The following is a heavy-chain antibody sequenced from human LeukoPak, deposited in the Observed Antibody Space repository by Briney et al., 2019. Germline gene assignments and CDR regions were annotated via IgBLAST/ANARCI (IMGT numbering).Heavy chain of an antibody. V-gene: IGHV3-21*01. D-gene: IGHD6-19*01. CDR3: VRGRGYSSGNVFDY. CDR1: GFTFSSYS. CDR2: LSASGTNT. J-gene: IGHJ4*02. Sequence: TGGSLRLSCAASGFTFSSYSMSWVRQAPGKGLEWVSGLSASGTNTYYADSTKGRSIISRDNAKNSLYPHMNSLRAEDTAVYYCVRGRGYSSGNVFDYWGQGTLVTVSS.